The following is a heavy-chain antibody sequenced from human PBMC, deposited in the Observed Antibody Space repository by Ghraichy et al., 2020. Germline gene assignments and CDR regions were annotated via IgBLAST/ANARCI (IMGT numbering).Heavy chain of an antibody. D-gene: IGHD6-6*01. Sequence: GGSLRLSCAASGFTFSSYSMNWVRQAPGKGLEWVSYISSSISTIYYADSVKGRFTISRDNAKNSLYLQMNSLRAEDTAVYYCARERGCSSSGGVYYFDYWGKGTLVTVSS. CDR3: ARERGCSSSGGVYYFDY. CDR1: GFTFSSYS. CDR2: ISSSISTI. V-gene: IGHV3-48*01. J-gene: IGHJ4*02.